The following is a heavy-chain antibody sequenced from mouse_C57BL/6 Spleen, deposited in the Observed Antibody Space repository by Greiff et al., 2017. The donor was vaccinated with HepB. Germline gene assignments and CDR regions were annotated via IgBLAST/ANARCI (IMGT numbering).Heavy chain of an antibody. J-gene: IGHJ4*01. CDR1: GFTFINYW. D-gene: IGHD1-1*01. V-gene: IGHV6-3*01. CDR2: IRLKSDNYAT. Sequence: EVKVEESGGGLVQPGGSMKLSCVASGFTFINYWMNWVRQSPEKGLEWVAQIRLKSDNYATHYAESVKGRFTISRDDSKSSVYLQMNNLRAEDTGIYYCTDYYYGSSLYAMDYWGQGTSVTVSS. CDR3: TDYYYGSSLYAMDY.